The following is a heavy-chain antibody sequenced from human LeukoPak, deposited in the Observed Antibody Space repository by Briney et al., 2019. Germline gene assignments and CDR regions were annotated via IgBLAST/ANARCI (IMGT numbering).Heavy chain of an antibody. CDR1: GYTFTTYG. CDR2: ISPEKGKT. D-gene: IGHD2/OR15-2a*01. CDR3: ARDWGSERIIADY. J-gene: IGHJ4*02. Sequence: GASVKVSCKSSGYTFTTYGISWLRQAPGQGLEWMGWISPEKGKTDYAQKYQGRVTMTTDTSTKTAYMELRNLRSDDTAVYFCARDWGSERIIADYWGQGTLVTVSS. V-gene: IGHV1-18*01.